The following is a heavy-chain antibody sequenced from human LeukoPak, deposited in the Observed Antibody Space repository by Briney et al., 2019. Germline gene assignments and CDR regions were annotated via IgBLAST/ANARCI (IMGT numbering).Heavy chain of an antibody. D-gene: IGHD3-22*01. Sequence: SETLSLTFTVSGGSISSYYWSWIRQPAGKGLEWIGRIYTSASTNYNPSLKSRVTMSVDTSTNQFSLKLSSVTAADTAVYYCARDSGYYDSSGYYDYWGQGTLVTVSS. V-gene: IGHV4-4*07. J-gene: IGHJ4*02. CDR2: IYTSAST. CDR3: ARDSGYYDSSGYYDY. CDR1: GGSISSYY.